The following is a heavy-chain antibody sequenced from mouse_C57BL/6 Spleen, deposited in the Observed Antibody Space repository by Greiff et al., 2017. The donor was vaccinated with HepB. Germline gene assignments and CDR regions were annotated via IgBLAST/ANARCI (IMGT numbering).Heavy chain of an antibody. V-gene: IGHV1-64*01. CDR3: ARSDYCSNFWYCDV. Sequence: QVQLQQPGAELVKPGASVKLSCKASGYTFTSYWMHWVKQRPGQGLEWIGMIHPNSGSTNYNEKFKSKATLTVDKSSSTAYMQLSSLTSEDSAVYYDARSDYCSNFWYCDVWGTGTTVTVAS. CDR1: GYTFTSYW. CDR2: IHPNSGST. D-gene: IGHD2-5*01. J-gene: IGHJ1*03.